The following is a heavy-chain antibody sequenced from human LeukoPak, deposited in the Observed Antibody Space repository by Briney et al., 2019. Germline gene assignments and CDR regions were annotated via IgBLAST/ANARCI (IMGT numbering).Heavy chain of an antibody. CDR2: INPNSGGT. J-gene: IGHJ4*02. CDR1: GYTFTGYY. V-gene: IGHV1-2*02. Sequence: ASVKVSCKASGYTFTGYYMHWVRQAPGQGLEWMGWINPNSGGTNYAQKFQGRVTMTRDTSISTAYMELSRLRSDDTAVYYCARDVDGWAGTFDYWGQGTLVTVSS. CDR3: ARDVDGWAGTFDY. D-gene: IGHD3-9*01.